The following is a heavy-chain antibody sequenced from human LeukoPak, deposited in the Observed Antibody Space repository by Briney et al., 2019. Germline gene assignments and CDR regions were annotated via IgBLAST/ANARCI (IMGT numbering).Heavy chain of an antibody. D-gene: IGHD3-10*01. CDR3: ARIGGPVTVYYYYYMDV. CDR1: GYSISSGSY. Sequence: SETLSLTCTVSGYSISSGSYWGWIRQPPGKGLEWIGNIYHSGSTYYNPSLKSRVTISVDTSKNQFSLKLSSVTAADTAVYYCARIGGPVTVYYYYYMDVWGKGTTVTVSS. CDR2: IYHSGST. J-gene: IGHJ6*03. V-gene: IGHV4-38-2*02.